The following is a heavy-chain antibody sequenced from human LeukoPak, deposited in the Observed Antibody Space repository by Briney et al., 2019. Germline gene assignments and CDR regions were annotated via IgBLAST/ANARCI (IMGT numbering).Heavy chain of an antibody. J-gene: IGHJ4*02. V-gene: IGHV1-18*01. CDR2: ISAYNGNT. D-gene: IGHD3-22*01. CDR3: ARGGGPNYYDSSGYYYSFDY. Sequence: GASVKVSCKASGYTFTSYGISWVRQAPGQGLEWMGWISAYNGNTNYAQKLQGRVTMTTDTSTSTAYMELRSLRSDDTAVYYCARGGGPNYYDSSGYYYSFDYWGQGTLVTVSS. CDR1: GYTFTSYG.